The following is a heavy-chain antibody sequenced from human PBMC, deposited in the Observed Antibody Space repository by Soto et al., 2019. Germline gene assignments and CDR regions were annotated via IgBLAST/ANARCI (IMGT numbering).Heavy chain of an antibody. CDR1: GYTLTELS. CDR2: FDPEDGET. CDR3: ATDYYDSSAPIAFDI. V-gene: IGHV1-24*01. J-gene: IGHJ3*02. Sequence: ASVKVSCKVSGYTLTELSMHWVGQAPRKGLEWMGGFDPEDGETIYAQKFQGRVTMTEDTSTDTAYMELSSLRSEDTAVYYCATDYYDSSAPIAFDIWGQGTMVTVSS. D-gene: IGHD3-22*01.